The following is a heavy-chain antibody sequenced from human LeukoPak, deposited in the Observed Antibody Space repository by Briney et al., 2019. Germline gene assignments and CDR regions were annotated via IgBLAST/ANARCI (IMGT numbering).Heavy chain of an antibody. D-gene: IGHD3-22*01. CDR1: GGSFSGYY. V-gene: IGHV4-34*01. J-gene: IGHJ4*02. CDR3: ARDLYDSSGYYHRH. CDR2: INHSGST. Sequence: SETLSLTCAVYGGSFSGYYWSWIRQPPGKGLEWIGEINHSGSTNYNPSLKSRVTISVDTSKNQFSLKLSSVTAADTAVYYCARDLYDSSGYYHRHWGQGTLVTVSS.